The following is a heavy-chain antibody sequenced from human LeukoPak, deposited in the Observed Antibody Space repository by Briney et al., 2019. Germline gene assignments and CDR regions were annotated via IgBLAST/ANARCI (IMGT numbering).Heavy chain of an antibody. CDR2: ITGSGTST. Sequence: PGGSLRLSCAASGFTFGYAMSWVRQAPGKGLEWVSAITGSGTSTYYADSVKGRFTISRDNSKNTLYLQMNSLRAEDTAVYHCAKYISGWYYFDYWGQGTLVTVSS. D-gene: IGHD6-19*01. CDR3: AKYISGWYYFDY. CDR1: GFTFGYA. J-gene: IGHJ4*02. V-gene: IGHV3-23*01.